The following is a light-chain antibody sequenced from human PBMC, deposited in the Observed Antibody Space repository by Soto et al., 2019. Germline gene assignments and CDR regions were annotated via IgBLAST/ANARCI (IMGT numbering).Light chain of an antibody. CDR2: AAS. CDR3: QQLNSYPLT. J-gene: IGKJ4*01. Sequence: DIQLTQSPSFLYASVGDRVTITCRASQDISDYLAWYQQRPGKAPKLMIYAASTLQSGVPSRFSGSGSGTEFTLTISSLQPEDFATYSCQQLNSYPLTFGGGTKVEIK. V-gene: IGKV1-9*01. CDR1: QDISDY.